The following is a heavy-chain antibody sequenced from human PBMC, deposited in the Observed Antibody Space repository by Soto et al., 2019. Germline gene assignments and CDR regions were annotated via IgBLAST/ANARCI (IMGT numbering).Heavy chain of an antibody. D-gene: IGHD5-18*01. V-gene: IGHV3-23*01. J-gene: IGHJ4*02. CDR2: ISGSGGST. CDR1: GFTFSSYG. CDR3: AKTGPGSSYGYYFDS. Sequence: LRLSCAASGFTFSSYGMSWVRQAPGEGLEWVSGISGSGGSTYYADSVKGRFTISRDNSKNTLYLQMYSLRAEDTAVYYCAKTGPGSSYGYYFDSWGQGTLVTVSS.